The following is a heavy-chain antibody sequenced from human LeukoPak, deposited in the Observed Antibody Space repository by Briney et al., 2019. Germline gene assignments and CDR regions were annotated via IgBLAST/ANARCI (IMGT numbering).Heavy chain of an antibody. Sequence: GKSLRLSCVGAGFVFSNHVIHWVSQAPGQGLEWVSMISYDGSGKHYADSVGGRLTTSRDNSKNTVYLQMDSLTAEDTAIYYCARDLWGVAVAGAGKDVWGQGTTVTVSS. D-gene: IGHD3-16*01. CDR1: GFVFSNHV. CDR3: ARDLWGVAVAGAGKDV. CDR2: ISYDGSGK. J-gene: IGHJ6*02. V-gene: IGHV3-30*04.